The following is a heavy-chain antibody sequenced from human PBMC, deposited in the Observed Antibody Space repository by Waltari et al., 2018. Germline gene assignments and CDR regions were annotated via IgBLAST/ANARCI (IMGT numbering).Heavy chain of an antibody. Sequence: EVQLVESGGGLVQPGGSLRISCAASGFSLSSYWMTWVRQVPGKGLEWVANIKQDGSEKYFVDSVKGRFTISRDNAKNSLYLQMSSLRGEDTAVYYCARGGGDGYRFDWWGQGTLVTVSS. D-gene: IGHD5-12*01. J-gene: IGHJ4*02. CDR2: IKQDGSEK. CDR3: ARGGGDGYRFDW. V-gene: IGHV3-7*01. CDR1: GFSLSSYW.